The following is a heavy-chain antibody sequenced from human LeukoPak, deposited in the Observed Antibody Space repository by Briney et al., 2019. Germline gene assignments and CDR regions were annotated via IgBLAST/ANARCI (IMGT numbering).Heavy chain of an antibody. Sequence: AASVKVSCKASGYTFTGYYMHWVRQAPGQGLEWMGGIIPIFGTANYAQKFQGRVTITADKSTSTAYMELSSLRSEDTAVYYCARGEEVRLLWFGELVGYYYYYMDVWGKGTTVTVSS. V-gene: IGHV1-69*06. CDR3: ARGEEVRLLWFGELVGYYYYYMDV. CDR2: IIPIFGTA. D-gene: IGHD3-10*01. J-gene: IGHJ6*03. CDR1: GYTFTGYY.